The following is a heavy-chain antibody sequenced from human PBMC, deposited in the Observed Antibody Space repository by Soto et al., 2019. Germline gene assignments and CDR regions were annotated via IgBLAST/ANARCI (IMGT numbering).Heavy chain of an antibody. V-gene: IGHV1-2*02. CDR3: ARSVSFITPRPDY. CDR2: INPNNGDT. D-gene: IGHD6-6*01. CDR1: GYTFTDYY. Sequence: QVQLVQSGAEVKKPGASVKVSCKASGYTFTDYYLHWVRQAPGQGLECMGWINPNNGDTNYAQKFQGRVTRTRDTSISTAYMEVSRLRSDDTAVYYCARSVSFITPRPDYWGQGTLVTVSS. J-gene: IGHJ4*02.